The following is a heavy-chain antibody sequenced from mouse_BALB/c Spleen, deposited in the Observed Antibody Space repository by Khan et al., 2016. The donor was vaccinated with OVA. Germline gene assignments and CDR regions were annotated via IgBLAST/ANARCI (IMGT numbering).Heavy chain of an antibody. CDR1: GYTFTNYG. Sequence: QIQLVQSGPELKKPGETVKISCKASGYTFTNYGMNWVKQAPGKGLKWMGWIKTYTGEQTYADDFKGRFAFSLETSASTAYLQINNLKNEDMATYFCASPYYRYDAAYWGQGTLVTVSA. D-gene: IGHD2-14*01. CDR2: IKTYTGEQ. J-gene: IGHJ3*01. CDR3: ASPYYRYDAAY. V-gene: IGHV9-1*02.